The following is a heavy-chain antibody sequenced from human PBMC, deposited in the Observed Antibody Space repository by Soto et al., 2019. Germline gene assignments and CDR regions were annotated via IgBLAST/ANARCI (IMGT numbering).Heavy chain of an antibody. CDR1: GGSISSGGYY. Sequence: QVQLQESGPGLVKPSQTLSLTCTVSGGSISSGGYYWSWIRQHPGKGLEWIGYIYYSGSTYYNPSLKSQGTISVDTSKNQLSLKLSSGTAADTAVYYCATSSITVYYYYGMDVWGQGTKVTVSS. D-gene: IGHD3-3*01. CDR2: IYYSGST. CDR3: ATSSITVYYYYGMDV. J-gene: IGHJ6*02. V-gene: IGHV4-31*01.